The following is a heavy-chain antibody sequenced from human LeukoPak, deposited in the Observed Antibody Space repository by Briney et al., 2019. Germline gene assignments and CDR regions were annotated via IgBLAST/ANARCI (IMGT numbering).Heavy chain of an antibody. D-gene: IGHD2-15*01. CDR1: GFTFSDHY. Sequence: GGSLRLSCAASGFTFSDHYMDWVRQAPGKGLEWVGRTRNKANSYTTEYAASVKGRFTISRDDSKNSLYLQMNSLKTEDTAVYYCARVVAARTNWFDHWGQGTLVTVSS. J-gene: IGHJ5*02. V-gene: IGHV3-72*01. CDR2: TRNKANSYTT. CDR3: ARVVAARTNWFDH.